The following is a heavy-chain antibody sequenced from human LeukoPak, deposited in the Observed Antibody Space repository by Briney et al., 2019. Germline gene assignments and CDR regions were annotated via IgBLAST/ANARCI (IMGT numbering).Heavy chain of an antibody. CDR3: ARESGYEGGWFDP. Sequence: SVKVSCKASGGTFSCYTISWVRQAPGQGLEWMGRIIPILGIANYAQKFQGRVTITADKSTNTAYMELSSLRSEDTAVYYCARESGYEGGWFDPWGQGTLVTVSS. V-gene: IGHV1-69*04. D-gene: IGHD5-12*01. J-gene: IGHJ5*02. CDR1: GGTFSCYT. CDR2: IIPILGIA.